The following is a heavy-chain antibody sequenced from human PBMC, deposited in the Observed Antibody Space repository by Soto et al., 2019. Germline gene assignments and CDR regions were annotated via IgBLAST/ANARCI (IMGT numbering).Heavy chain of an antibody. V-gene: IGHV4-59*01. J-gene: IGHJ4*02. Sequence: PSETLSLTCTVSGGSISSYYWSWIRQPPGKGLEWIGYIYYSGSTNYNPSLKSRVTISVDTSKNQFSLKLSSVTAADTAAYYCARGGIVGATGFEYWGQGTLVTVSS. CDR2: IYYSGST. D-gene: IGHD1-26*01. CDR3: ARGGIVGATGFEY. CDR1: GGSISSYY.